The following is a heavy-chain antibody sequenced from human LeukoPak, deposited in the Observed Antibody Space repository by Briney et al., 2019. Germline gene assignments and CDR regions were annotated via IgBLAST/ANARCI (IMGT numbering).Heavy chain of an antibody. V-gene: IGHV4-61*02. CDR2: IHTSGDT. CDR3: VRDWNGDYFDY. J-gene: IGHJ4*02. CDR1: GDSISSGRYY. Sequence: SETLSLTCTASGDSISSGRYYWTWLRQPAGKALEWSGRIHTSGDTNYSPSLKSRVTISRDTSKNQFSLRLTSVAAADTAVYYCVRDWNGDYFDYWGQGTLVSVSS. D-gene: IGHD1-1*01.